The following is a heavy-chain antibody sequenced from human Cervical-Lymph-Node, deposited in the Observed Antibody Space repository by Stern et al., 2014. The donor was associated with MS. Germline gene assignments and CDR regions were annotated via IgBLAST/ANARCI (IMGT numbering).Heavy chain of an antibody. J-gene: IGHJ6*02. Sequence: QVQLQESGPGLVKPSGTLSLTCTVSGGSMKSRSYYWVWIRQPPGQGLEWIGSVYYDGSTYYNPSLTSRVTISEDTSKNQFSLQLSSATAADTAVYYCARSQDIVVVSAATVEGYYYFGMDVWGQGTTVTVSS. CDR2: VYYDGST. CDR1: GGSMKSRSYY. CDR3: ARSQDIVVVSAATVEGYYYFGMDV. D-gene: IGHD2-15*01. V-gene: IGHV4-39*01.